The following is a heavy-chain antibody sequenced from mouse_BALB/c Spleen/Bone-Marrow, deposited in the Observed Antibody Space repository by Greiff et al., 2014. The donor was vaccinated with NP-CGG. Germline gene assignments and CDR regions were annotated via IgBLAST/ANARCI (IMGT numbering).Heavy chain of an antibody. J-gene: IGHJ4*01. CDR1: GYAFSNYW. Sequence: VQLQQSGAELVRPGSSVKISCKASGYAFSNYWVNWVKQRPGQGLEWIGQIYPGDTDIHYNGKFKGKATLTADKSSSTAYMQLSSLTSEDSAVYFCASRGDYSYAMDYWGQGTSVTVSS. D-gene: IGHD1-1*01. CDR2: IYPGDTDI. CDR3: ASRGDYSYAMDY. V-gene: IGHV1-80*01.